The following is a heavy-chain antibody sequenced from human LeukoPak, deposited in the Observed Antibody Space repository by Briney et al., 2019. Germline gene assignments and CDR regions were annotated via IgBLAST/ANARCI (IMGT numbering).Heavy chain of an antibody. V-gene: IGHV4-59*12. J-gene: IGHJ4*02. CDR2: IYYTGST. CDR3: ARETYYYDSSSDLYYFDF. Sequence: SETLSLTCTVSGGSISGFYWSWIRQPPGKGLEWIGYIYYTGSTNYNPSLKSRVTISVDTSKNQFSLKLSSVTAADTAVYYCARETYYYDSSSDLYYFDFWGQGTLVTVSS. CDR1: GGSISGFY. D-gene: IGHD3-22*01.